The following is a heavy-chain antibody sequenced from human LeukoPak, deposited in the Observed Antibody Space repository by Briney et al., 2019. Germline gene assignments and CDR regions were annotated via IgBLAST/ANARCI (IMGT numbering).Heavy chain of an antibody. J-gene: IGHJ3*02. V-gene: IGHV3-7*01. CDR3: ARAGLYDYVWGSYPPNAFDI. CDR1: GFTVSSNY. D-gene: IGHD3-16*01. Sequence: GGSLRLSCAASGFTVSSNYMSWVRQAPGKGLEWVANIKQDGSEKYYVDSVKGRFTISRDNAKNSLYLQMNSLRAEDTAVYYCARAGLYDYVWGSYPPNAFDIWGQGTMVTVSS. CDR2: IKQDGSEK.